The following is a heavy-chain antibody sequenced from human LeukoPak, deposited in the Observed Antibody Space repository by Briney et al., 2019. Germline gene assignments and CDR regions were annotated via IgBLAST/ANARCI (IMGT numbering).Heavy chain of an antibody. CDR2: IYYSRST. V-gene: IGHV4-59*12. CDR1: GGSISSYY. D-gene: IGHD5-18*01. CDR3: ARVASYGYFFDY. J-gene: IGHJ4*02. Sequence: SETLSLTCTVSGGSISSYYWSWIRQPPGKGLEWIGYIYYSRSTNYNPSLKSRVTISVDRSKNQFSLKLSSVTAADAAVYYCARVASYGYFFDYWGQGTLVTVSS.